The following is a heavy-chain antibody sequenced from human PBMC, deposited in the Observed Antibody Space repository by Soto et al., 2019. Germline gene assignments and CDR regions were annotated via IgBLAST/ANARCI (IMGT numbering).Heavy chain of an antibody. J-gene: IGHJ5*02. D-gene: IGHD1-26*01. CDR2: INPSGVST. V-gene: IGHV1-46*01. CDR1: GFTFSRYY. Sequence: QVQLVQSGAEVKQPGASVKVSCKASGFTFSRYYMHWVRQAPGQGLEWMGLINPSGVSTNYAQKFQGRVTLTRDTSTSTVCMELSSLRSEDTAVYYCARDNSESNSWWFDPWGQGTLVTVSS. CDR3: ARDNSESNSWWFDP.